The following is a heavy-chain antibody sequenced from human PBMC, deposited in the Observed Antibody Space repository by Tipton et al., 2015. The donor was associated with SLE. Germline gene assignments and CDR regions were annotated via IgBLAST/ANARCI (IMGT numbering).Heavy chain of an antibody. D-gene: IGHD2-2*01. J-gene: IGHJ5*02. V-gene: IGHV3-53*05. CDR3: ARDWCSSTSCYGWFDP. CDR1: GFTVSSDY. CDR2: IFSGGST. Sequence: SLRLSCAASGFTVSSDYMSWVRRAPGKGLEWVSVIFSGGSTYYADSVKGRFTISRDNSKNTLYLQMNSLRAEDTAVYYCARDWCSSTSCYGWFDPWGQGTLVTVSS.